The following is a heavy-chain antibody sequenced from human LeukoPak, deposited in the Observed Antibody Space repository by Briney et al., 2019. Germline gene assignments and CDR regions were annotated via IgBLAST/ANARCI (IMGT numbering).Heavy chain of an antibody. V-gene: IGHV3-30*18. CDR3: AKDRIQLWPRNPPHEIDF. J-gene: IGHJ4*01. CDR2: ISFDGTNT. CDR1: GFTFSNYG. Sequence: GGSLRLSCAASGFTFSNYGVHWVRHAPGKGLEGVAVISFDGTNTYYADSLKGRFSVSRDNSKNTVYLQLNSLRPEDTVTYFCAKDRIQLWPRNPPHEIDFWGHGTLVAVSS. D-gene: IGHD5-18*01.